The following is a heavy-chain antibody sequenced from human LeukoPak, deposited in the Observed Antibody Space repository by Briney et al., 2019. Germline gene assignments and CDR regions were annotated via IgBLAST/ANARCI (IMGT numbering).Heavy chain of an antibody. D-gene: IGHD5-18*01. V-gene: IGHV4-39*01. CDR3: GRLGPYGYSYGYVDY. J-gene: IGHJ4*02. CDR1: GGSISSRDAY. CDR2: IYYTGSS. Sequence: SETLSLTCTVSGGSISSRDAYWGWIRQPPGKGPEWVGTIYYTGSSYYNSSLKSRVTFSVDTSKNQISLTLKSVTAADTAVYYRGRLGPYGYSYGYVDYWGQGALVTVYS.